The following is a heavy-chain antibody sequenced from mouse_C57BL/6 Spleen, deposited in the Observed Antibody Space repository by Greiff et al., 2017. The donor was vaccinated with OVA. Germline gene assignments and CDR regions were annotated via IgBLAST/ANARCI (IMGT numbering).Heavy chain of an antibody. CDR2: INPGSGGT. Sequence: VQLQESGAELVRPGTSVKVSCKASGYAFTNYLIEWVKQRPGQGLEWIGVINPGSGGTNYNEKFKGKATLTADKSSSTAYMQLSSLTSEDSAVYFCARLDDYDGAMDYWGQGTSVTVSS. J-gene: IGHJ4*01. V-gene: IGHV1-54*01. D-gene: IGHD2-4*01. CDR3: ARLDDYDGAMDY. CDR1: GYAFTNYL.